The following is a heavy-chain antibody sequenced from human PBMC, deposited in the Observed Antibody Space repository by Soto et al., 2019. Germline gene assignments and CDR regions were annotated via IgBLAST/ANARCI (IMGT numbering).Heavy chain of an antibody. CDR1: GFTFSSYA. Sequence: QVPLVESGGGVVQPGRSLRLSCAASGFTFSSYAMHWVRQAPGKGLEWVAVISYDGSNKYYADSVKGRFTISRDNSKNTLYLQMNSLRAEDTAVYYCARVGHDQYTVYYFDYWGQGTLVTVSS. CDR2: ISYDGSNK. V-gene: IGHV3-30-3*01. D-gene: IGHD1-26*01. J-gene: IGHJ4*02. CDR3: ARVGHDQYTVYYFDY.